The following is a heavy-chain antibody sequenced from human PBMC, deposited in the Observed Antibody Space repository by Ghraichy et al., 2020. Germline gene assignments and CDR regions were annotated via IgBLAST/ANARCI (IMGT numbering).Heavy chain of an antibody. D-gene: IGHD3-10*01. CDR2: IYYSGST. CDR3: ARGPSFTINRGAKTYYYGMDV. CDR1: GGSISSSY. J-gene: IGHJ6*02. V-gene: IGHV4-59*01. Sequence: SETLSLTCTVSGGSISSSYWGWIRQPPGKGLEWIGYIYYSGSTNYNPSLKSRVTISVDTSKNQFSLKLSSVTAADTALYYCARGPSFTINRGAKTYYYGMDVWGQGTTVTVSS.